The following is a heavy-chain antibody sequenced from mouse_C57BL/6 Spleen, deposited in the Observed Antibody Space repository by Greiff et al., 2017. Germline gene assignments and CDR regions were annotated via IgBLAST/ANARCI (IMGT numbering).Heavy chain of an antibody. D-gene: IGHD1-1*01. Sequence: EVNVVESGGGLVKPGGSLKLSCAASGFTFSSYAMSRVRQTPEKRLEWVATISDGGSYTYYPDNVKGRFTISRDNAKNNLYLQMSHLKSEDTAMYYCARDPLITTGGYFDYWGQGTTLTVSS. CDR2: ISDGGSYT. CDR3: ARDPLITTGGYFDY. CDR1: GFTFSSYA. J-gene: IGHJ2*01. V-gene: IGHV5-4*01.